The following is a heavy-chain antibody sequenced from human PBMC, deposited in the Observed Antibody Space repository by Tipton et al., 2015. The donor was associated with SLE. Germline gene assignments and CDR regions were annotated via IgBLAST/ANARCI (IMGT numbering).Heavy chain of an antibody. Sequence: ESLRLSCTVSGGSISSYYWSWIRQPPGKGLAWIGYIYTSGSTNYNPSLKSRVTISVDTSKNQFSLKLSSVTAADTAVYYCARDGYNLDAFDIWGQGTMVTVSS. V-gene: IGHV4-4*08. CDR3: ARDGYNLDAFDI. CDR2: IYTSGST. D-gene: IGHD5-24*01. J-gene: IGHJ3*02. CDR1: GGSISSYY.